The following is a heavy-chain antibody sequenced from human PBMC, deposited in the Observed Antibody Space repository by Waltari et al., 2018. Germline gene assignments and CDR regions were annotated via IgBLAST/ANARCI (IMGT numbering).Heavy chain of an antibody. CDR3: ARVLFYDYVWGSYRPDAFDI. CDR2: MNPNRGNT. CDR1: GYTFTSYD. D-gene: IGHD3-16*02. J-gene: IGHJ3*02. V-gene: IGHV1-8*01. Sequence: QVQLVQSGAEVKKPGASVKVSCKASGYTFTSYDINWVRQATGQGLEWMGWMNPNRGNTGYAQKFQGRVTMTRNTSISTAYMELSSLRSEDTAVYYCARVLFYDYVWGSYRPDAFDIWGQGTMVTVSS.